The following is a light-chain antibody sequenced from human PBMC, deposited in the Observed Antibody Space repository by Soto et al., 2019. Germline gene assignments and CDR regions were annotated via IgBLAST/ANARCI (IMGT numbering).Light chain of an antibody. CDR1: SGSIASHH. Sequence: KFMLTQSHSVSESPGKTVTISCTRSSGSIASHHVQWYQQRPGSAPITVIYANNHRPSGVPDRFSASIDSSSNSASLTIFGLKTEDESDYYCQSYDSGTWVFGGGTKLTVL. J-gene: IGLJ3*02. CDR2: ANN. V-gene: IGLV6-57*04. CDR3: QSYDSGTWV.